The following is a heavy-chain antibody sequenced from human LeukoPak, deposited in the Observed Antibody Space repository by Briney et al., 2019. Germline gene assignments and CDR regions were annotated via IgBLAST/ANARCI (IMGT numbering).Heavy chain of an antibody. CDR1: EYTFTSYY. CDR3: ARADGLAAPFDY. V-gene: IGHV1-46*01. J-gene: IGHJ4*02. Sequence: ASVKVSCKASEYTFTSYYMHWVRQAPGQGLEWMGIINPSGGSTSYAQKFQGRVTMTRDTSTSTVYMELSSLRSEDTAVYYCARADGLAAPFDYWGQGTLVTVSS. D-gene: IGHD6-6*01. CDR2: INPSGGST.